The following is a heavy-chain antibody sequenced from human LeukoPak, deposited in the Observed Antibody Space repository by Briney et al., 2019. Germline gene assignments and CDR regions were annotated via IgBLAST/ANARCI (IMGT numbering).Heavy chain of an antibody. V-gene: IGHV3-30-3*01. CDR2: ITYDGGNK. D-gene: IGHD6-13*01. Sequence: GGSLRLSCAASGFSFSSFAIHWVRQAPGKGLEWVALITYDGGNKNYADSVKGRFTISRDNSKNTLYLQMNSLRAEDTAVYYCAREQQLVLDYWGQGTLVTVSS. CDR3: AREQQLVLDY. CDR1: GFSFSSFA. J-gene: IGHJ4*02.